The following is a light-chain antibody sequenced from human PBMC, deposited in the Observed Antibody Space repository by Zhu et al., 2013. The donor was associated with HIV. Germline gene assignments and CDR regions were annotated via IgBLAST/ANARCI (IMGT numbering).Light chain of an antibody. Sequence: QSALTQPASVSGSPGQSITISCTGTSTDVGGYDHVCWYQQHPGIAPKLMIFEVTNRPSGVSNRFSGSKSGSTASLTISGLQAEDEADYYCCSYAGSSTYVFGTGTKVTVL. J-gene: IGLJ1*01. V-gene: IGLV2-23*02. CDR1: STDVGGYDH. CDR3: CSYAGSSTYV. CDR2: EVT.